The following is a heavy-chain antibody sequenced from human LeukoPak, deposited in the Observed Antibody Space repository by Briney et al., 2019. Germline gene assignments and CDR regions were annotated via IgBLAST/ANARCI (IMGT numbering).Heavy chain of an antibody. Sequence: ASVKVSCKASGYTFTSYGISWVRQAPGQGLEWMGWISAYNGNTNYAQKLQGRVTMTTDTSTSTAYMELRSLRSDDTAVYYCARDSVIVVVPAAYADSEGFDYWGQGTLVTVSS. CDR1: GYTFTSYG. CDR3: ARDSVIVVVPAAYADSEGFDY. J-gene: IGHJ4*02. D-gene: IGHD2-2*01. V-gene: IGHV1-18*01. CDR2: ISAYNGNT.